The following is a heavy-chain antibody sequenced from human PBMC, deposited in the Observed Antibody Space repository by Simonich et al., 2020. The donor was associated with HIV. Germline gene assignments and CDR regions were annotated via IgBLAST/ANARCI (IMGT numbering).Heavy chain of an antibody. J-gene: IGHJ4*02. CDR2: ISGRGGST. D-gene: IGHD3-3*01. Sequence: EVQLLESGGGLVQPGGSLRLSCAASGFTFSSYAMSWVRQALGEGVGWVSAISGRGGSTYYGDSVEGRFTISRDNSKNTLYLQMNSLRAEDTAVYYCAKDRYYNFWSGYYDYWGQGTLVTVSS. V-gene: IGHV3-23*01. CDR3: AKDRYYNFWSGYYDY. CDR1: GFTFSSYA.